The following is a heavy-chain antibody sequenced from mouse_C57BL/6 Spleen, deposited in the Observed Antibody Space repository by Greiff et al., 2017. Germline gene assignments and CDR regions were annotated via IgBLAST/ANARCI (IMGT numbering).Heavy chain of an antibody. CDR3: ARYSNYGYYFAY. CDR2: INPGSGGT. J-gene: IGHJ2*01. D-gene: IGHD2-5*01. V-gene: IGHV1-54*01. Sequence: QVQLQQSGAELVRPGTSVKVSCKASGYAFTNYLIEWVKQRPGQGLEWIGVINPGSGGTNYNEKFKGKATLTADKSSSTAYMQLSSLTSEDSAVYFCARYSNYGYYFAYWGQGTTLTVSS. CDR1: GYAFTNYL.